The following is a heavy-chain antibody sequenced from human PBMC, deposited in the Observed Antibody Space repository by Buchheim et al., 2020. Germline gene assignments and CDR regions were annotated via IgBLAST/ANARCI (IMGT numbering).Heavy chain of an antibody. CDR3: ARGNGGSYYVY. CDR1: GFTFSSYG. Sequence: QVQLVESGGGVVQPGRSLRLSCAASGFTFSSYGMHWVRQAPGKGLEWVAVISYDGSNKYYADSVKGRFTISRDNSKNTLYLQMNSLGAEDTAVYYCARGNGGSYYVYWGQGTL. CDR2: ISYDGSNK. D-gene: IGHD1-26*01. V-gene: IGHV3-30*19. J-gene: IGHJ4*02.